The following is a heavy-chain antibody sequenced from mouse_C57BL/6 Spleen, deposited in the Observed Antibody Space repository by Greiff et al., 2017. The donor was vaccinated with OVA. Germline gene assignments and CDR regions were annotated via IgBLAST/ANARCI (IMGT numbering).Heavy chain of an antibody. CDR1: GFSLTSYG. CDR3: AKEGVLYWYFDV. J-gene: IGHJ1*03. Sequence: VKLVESGPGLVQPSQRLSITCTVSGFSLTSYGVHWVRQSPGKGLEWLGVIWRGGSTDYNAAFMSRLSITKDNSKSQVFFKMNSLQADDTAIYYCAKEGVLYWYFDVWGTGTTVTVSS. CDR2: IWRGGST. V-gene: IGHV2-5*01.